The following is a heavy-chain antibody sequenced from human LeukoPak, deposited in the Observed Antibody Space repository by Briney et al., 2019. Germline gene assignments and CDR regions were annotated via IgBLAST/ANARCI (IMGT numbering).Heavy chain of an antibody. Sequence: TGGSLRLSCAASGFTFSSYGMHWVRQAPGKGLEWVAVISYDGSNKYYADSVKGRFTIPRDNSKNTLYLQMNSLRAEDTAVYYCAKVAGYYDILTGSDYWGQGTLVTVSS. CDR3: AKVAGYYDILTGSDY. CDR2: ISYDGSNK. J-gene: IGHJ4*02. CDR1: GFTFSSYG. D-gene: IGHD3-9*01. V-gene: IGHV3-30*18.